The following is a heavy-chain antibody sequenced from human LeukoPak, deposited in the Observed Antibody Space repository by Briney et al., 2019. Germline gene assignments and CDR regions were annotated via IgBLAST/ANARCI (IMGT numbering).Heavy chain of an antibody. D-gene: IGHD1-26*01. CDR2: ISSSSSTI. Sequence: PGGSLRLSCAASGFAFSSYSMNWVRQAPGKGLEWVSYISSSSSTIYYADSVKGRFTISRDNAKNSLYLQMNSLRDEDTAVYYCARDTTSIVGATHFDYWGQGTLVTVSS. J-gene: IGHJ4*02. V-gene: IGHV3-48*02. CDR1: GFAFSSYS. CDR3: ARDTTSIVGATHFDY.